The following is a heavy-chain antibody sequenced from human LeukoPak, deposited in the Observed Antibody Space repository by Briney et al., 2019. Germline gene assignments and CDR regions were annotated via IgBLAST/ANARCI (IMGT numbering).Heavy chain of an antibody. D-gene: IGHD1-7*01. CDR3: ARDNWDRNYRIDS. V-gene: IGHV3-49*04. J-gene: IGHJ4*02. CDR1: GFTFGDYA. Sequence: GRSLRLPCTASGFTFGDYAMSWVRQAPGKGLEWVGFIRSKLYGGTPECAASVKGRFTISRDDSKSIAYLQLNSLETEDTAVYFCARDNWDRNYRIDSWGQGTLVTVSS. CDR2: IRSKLYGGTP.